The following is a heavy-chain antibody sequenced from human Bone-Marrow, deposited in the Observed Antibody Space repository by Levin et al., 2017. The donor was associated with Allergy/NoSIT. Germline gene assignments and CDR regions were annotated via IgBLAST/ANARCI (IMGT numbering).Heavy chain of an antibody. V-gene: IGHV4-59*01. D-gene: IGHD1-1*01. CDR2: ITHSGRT. Sequence: SQTLSLTRTVSCGSISIFYWSLFRQPPGKGLEWIGYITHSGRTNYNPSLKSRLTLSLDTSKNKFSLKLTSATAADTAVYYCARDTGGFAFDLWGQGTLVTVSS. CDR1: CGSISIFY. CDR3: ARDTGGFAFDL. J-gene: IGHJ3*01.